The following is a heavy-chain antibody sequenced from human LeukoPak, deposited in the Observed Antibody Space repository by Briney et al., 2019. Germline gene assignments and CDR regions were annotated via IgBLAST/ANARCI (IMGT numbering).Heavy chain of an antibody. J-gene: IGHJ4*02. V-gene: IGHV3-21*01. CDR1: GFTFSSYS. Sequence: GGSLRLSCVDSGFTFSSYSMNWVRQAPGKGLEWVSSISSSSSYTNYADSVRGRFTISRENAKNTLYLQMNSLRAEDTAVYYCARDLGVVRGVFTLDYWGQGTLVTVSS. CDR2: ISSSSSYT. D-gene: IGHD3-10*01. CDR3: ARDLGVVRGVFTLDY.